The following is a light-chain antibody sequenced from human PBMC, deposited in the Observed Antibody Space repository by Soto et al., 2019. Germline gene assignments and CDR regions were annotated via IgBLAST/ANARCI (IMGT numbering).Light chain of an antibody. CDR3: LQDYNLPWT. CDR2: AAS. CDR1: QGIRND. Sequence: AIQMTQSPSSLSASVGHRVTITCRASQGIRNDLGWYQQKPGKAPKLLIYAASSLQSGVPSRFSGSGSGTDFTLTISSLQTEDSATYYCLQDYNLPWTFGQGTKVEIK. V-gene: IGKV1-6*01. J-gene: IGKJ1*01.